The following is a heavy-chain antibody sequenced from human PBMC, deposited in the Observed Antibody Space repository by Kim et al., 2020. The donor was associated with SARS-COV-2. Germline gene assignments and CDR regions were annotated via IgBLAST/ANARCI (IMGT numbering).Heavy chain of an antibody. D-gene: IGHD6-19*01. V-gene: IGHV2-5*02. J-gene: IGHJ3*02. Sequence: SGPTLVNPTQTLTLTCTFSGFSLNTSGVGVGWIRQPPGKALEWLALIYWDGDKRYSPSLKSRLTITKDTSKNQVVLTMTNMDPVDTATYYCAHRIRYGSGWSTPSFDIWGQGTMVTVSS. CDR2: IYWDGDK. CDR3: AHRIRYGSGWSTPSFDI. CDR1: GFSLNTSGVG.